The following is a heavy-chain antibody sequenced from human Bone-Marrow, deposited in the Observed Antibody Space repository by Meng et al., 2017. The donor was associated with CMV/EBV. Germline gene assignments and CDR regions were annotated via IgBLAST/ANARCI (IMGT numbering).Heavy chain of an antibody. CDR2: IIPIFGTA. V-gene: IGHV1-69*05. CDR1: GGTFSSYA. D-gene: IGHD4-23*01. Sequence: SVKVSCKASGGTFSSYAISWVRQAPGQGLEWMGGIIPIFGTANYAQKFQGRVTITTDESTSTAYMELSSLRSEDTAVYYCARGDSTMVVTGRAFDIWGPGTMVTRSS. J-gene: IGHJ3*02. CDR3: ARGDSTMVVTGRAFDI.